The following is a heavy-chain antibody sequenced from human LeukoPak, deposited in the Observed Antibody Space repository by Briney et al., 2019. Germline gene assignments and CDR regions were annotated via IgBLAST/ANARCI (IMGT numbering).Heavy chain of an antibody. D-gene: IGHD2-2*01. J-gene: IGHJ4*02. CDR2: ISDSGGRT. V-gene: IGHV3-23*01. CDR3: AKARGASCFMGLDY. Sequence: GGSLRLSCAASGFTFSDYYMSWIRQAPGKGLEWVSVISDSGGRTHYADSVKGRFTISRDNSKNTLYLQMNSLRAEDTAVYYCAKARGASCFMGLDYWGQGTLVTVSS. CDR1: GFTFSDYY.